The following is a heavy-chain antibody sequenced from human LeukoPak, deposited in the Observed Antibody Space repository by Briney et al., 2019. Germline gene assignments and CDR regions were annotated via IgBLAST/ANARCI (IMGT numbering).Heavy chain of an antibody. Sequence: AGGSLRLSCAASGFTVSSNYMSWVRQAPGKGLEWVSGISGSGGSTYYADSVKGRFTISRDNSKNTLYLQMNSLRAEDTAVYYCAKGRTYYYYYHMDVWGKGTTVTVSS. J-gene: IGHJ6*03. D-gene: IGHD2-2*01. CDR2: ISGSGGST. CDR3: AKGRTYYYYYHMDV. CDR1: GFTVSSNY. V-gene: IGHV3-23*01.